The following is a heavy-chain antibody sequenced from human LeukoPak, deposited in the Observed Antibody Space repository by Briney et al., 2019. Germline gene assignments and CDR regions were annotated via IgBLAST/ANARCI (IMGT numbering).Heavy chain of an antibody. V-gene: IGHV4-34*01. D-gene: IGHD3-10*01. CDR2: INHSGST. J-gene: IGHJ6*02. Sequence: SETLSLTCAVYGGSFSGYYWSWIRQPPGKGLEWIGEINHSGSTNYNPSLKSRVTISVDTSKNQFSLKLSSVTAADTAVYYCARGWITMAYGMDVWGQGTTVTVSS. CDR3: ARGWITMAYGMDV. CDR1: GGSFSGYY.